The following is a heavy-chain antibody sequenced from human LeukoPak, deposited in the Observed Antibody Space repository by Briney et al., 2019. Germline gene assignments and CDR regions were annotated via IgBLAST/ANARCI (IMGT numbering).Heavy chain of an antibody. V-gene: IGHV4-31*03. CDR1: GGSISSGGYY. Sequence: SQTLSLTCTVSGGSISSGGYYWSWIRLHPGKGLEWIGYIYYSGSTYYNPSLKSRVTISVDTSKNQFSLKLSSVTAADTAVYYCARELLRSESFDYWGQGTLVTVSS. CDR3: ARELLRSESFDY. CDR2: IYYSGST. J-gene: IGHJ4*02. D-gene: IGHD2-15*01.